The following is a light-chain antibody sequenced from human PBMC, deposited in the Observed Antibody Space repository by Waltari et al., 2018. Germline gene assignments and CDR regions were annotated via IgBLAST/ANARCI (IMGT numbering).Light chain of an antibody. Sequence: DIVMTQSPDSLAVPLGERATINCTSSQSVLYSSNKKNYLAWYQHKPGQPPKLLIYWASTREAGVPDRFSGSGSGTDFTLTISSLQAEDVAVYYCHQYYNSPFTFGPGTKLD. CDR3: HQYYNSPFT. J-gene: IGKJ3*01. V-gene: IGKV4-1*01. CDR2: WAS. CDR1: QSVLYSSNKKNY.